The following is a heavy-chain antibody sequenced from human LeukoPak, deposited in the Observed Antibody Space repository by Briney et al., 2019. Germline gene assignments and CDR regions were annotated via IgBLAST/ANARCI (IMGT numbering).Heavy chain of an antibody. J-gene: IGHJ4*02. CDR2: IYPGDSDT. Sequence: GESLKISCKGSGYSFTSYWIGWVRQMAGKGLEWMGIIYPGDSDTRYSPSFQGQVTISADKSISTAYLQWSSLKASDTAMYYCARPPAHYYDSSDSLEYWGQGTLVTVSS. V-gene: IGHV5-51*01. CDR3: ARPPAHYYDSSDSLEY. CDR1: GYSFTSYW. D-gene: IGHD3-22*01.